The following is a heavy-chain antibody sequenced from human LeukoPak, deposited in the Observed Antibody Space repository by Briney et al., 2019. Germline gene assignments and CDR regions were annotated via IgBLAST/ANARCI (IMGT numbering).Heavy chain of an antibody. Sequence: GGSLRLSCAASGFTFSSYRMNWVRQAPGKGLEWVSSISSSSSYIYYADSVKGRFTISRDNAKNSLYLQMNSLRAEDTAVYYCARVYLGYDFWSGYYVDYYCYMDVWGKGTTVTVSS. CDR1: GFTFSSYR. V-gene: IGHV3-21*01. CDR2: ISSSSSYI. CDR3: ARVYLGYDFWSGYYVDYYCYMDV. D-gene: IGHD3-3*01. J-gene: IGHJ6*03.